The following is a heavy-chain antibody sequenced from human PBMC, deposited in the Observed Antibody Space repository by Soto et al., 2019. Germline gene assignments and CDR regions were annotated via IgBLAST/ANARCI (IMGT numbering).Heavy chain of an antibody. Sequence: QVQLQESGPGLVKPSETLSLTCTVSGGSISSYYWSWIRQPPGKGLEWIGYIYYSGSTNYNPSLXSXVXLXLHTSKTQFSLKLSSVTAADTAVYYCARVWGGAFDIWGQGTMVTVSS. D-gene: IGHD3-10*01. CDR3: ARVWGGAFDI. J-gene: IGHJ3*02. CDR1: GGSISSYY. CDR2: IYYSGST. V-gene: IGHV4-59*01.